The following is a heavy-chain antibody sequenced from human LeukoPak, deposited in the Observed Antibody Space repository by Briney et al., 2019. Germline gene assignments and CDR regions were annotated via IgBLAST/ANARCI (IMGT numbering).Heavy chain of an antibody. CDR2: IHTSGST. D-gene: IGHD3-22*01. J-gene: IGHJ4*02. Sequence: PSETLSLTCTYSGGSISSYYCSWIRQPAGKGLEWIGRIHTSGSTNYNPSLKSRVTMSVDTSKNQFSLKLSSVTAADTAVYYCARDRYYYDSSGSTFDYWGQGTLVTVSS. V-gene: IGHV4-4*07. CDR3: ARDRYYYDSSGSTFDY. CDR1: GGSISSYY.